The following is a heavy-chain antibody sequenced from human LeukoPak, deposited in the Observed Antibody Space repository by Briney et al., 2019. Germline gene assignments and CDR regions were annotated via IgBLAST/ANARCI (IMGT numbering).Heavy chain of an antibody. D-gene: IGHD3-3*01. CDR1: GDSMSRNY. CDR2: IYYRGGT. Sequence: PSETLSLTCTVSGDSMSRNYWSWIRQSPGKGLEWIGYIYYRGGTNYNPSLRGRVTLSVDTSKNQFPLKLSSVTAADTAVYYCASPHYDFWSGFDYWGQGTLVTVSS. J-gene: IGHJ4*02. CDR3: ASPHYDFWSGFDY. V-gene: IGHV4-59*08.